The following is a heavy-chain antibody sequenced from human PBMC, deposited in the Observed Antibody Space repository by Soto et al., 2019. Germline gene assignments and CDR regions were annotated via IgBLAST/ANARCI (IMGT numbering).Heavy chain of an antibody. D-gene: IGHD3-9*01. Sequence: ASVKVSCKASGGTFSSYAISWVRQAPGQGLEWMGRIIPIFGTANYAQKFQGRVTITADESTSTAYMELSSLRSEDTAVYYCAFSYYDILTGPRFNFDYWGQGTLVNVSS. CDR3: AFSYYDILTGPRFNFDY. V-gene: IGHV1-69*13. J-gene: IGHJ4*02. CDR1: GGTFSSYA. CDR2: IIPIFGTA.